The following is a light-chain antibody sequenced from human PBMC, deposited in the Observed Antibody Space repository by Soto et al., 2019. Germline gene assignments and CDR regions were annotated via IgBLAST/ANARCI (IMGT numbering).Light chain of an antibody. Sequence: EMMITQSPSTLSVSPRGRATLSSRASQSVNINLAWYQQKAGQAPRLLIYGASRRATGIPDRFSGSGSGTEFTLTISTLQYEDFAIYYCQHYNNWIPWPFGQGTKVDIK. CDR3: QHYNNWIPWP. J-gene: IGKJ1*01. CDR1: QSVNIN. V-gene: IGKV3D-15*01. CDR2: GAS.